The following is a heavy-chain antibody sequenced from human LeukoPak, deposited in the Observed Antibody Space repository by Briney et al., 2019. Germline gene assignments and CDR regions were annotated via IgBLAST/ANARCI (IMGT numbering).Heavy chain of an antibody. CDR1: GYTFTSYG. CDR2: ISAYNGNT. Sequence: GPVKVSCKASGYTFTSYGISWVRQAPGQGLEWMGWISAYNGNTNYAQKLQGRVTMTTDTSTSTAYMELRSLRSDDTAMYYCARAMNSWFLLDLDYWGQGNLVTVSS. J-gene: IGHJ4*02. D-gene: IGHD3-22*01. CDR3: ARAMNSWFLLDLDY. V-gene: IGHV1-18*01.